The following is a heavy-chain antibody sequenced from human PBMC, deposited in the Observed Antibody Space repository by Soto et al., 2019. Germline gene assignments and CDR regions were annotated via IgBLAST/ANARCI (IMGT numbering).Heavy chain of an antibody. D-gene: IGHD2-15*01. CDR2: ARNKANSYTT. CDR1: GFTFSDHY. V-gene: IGHV3-72*01. J-gene: IGHJ3*02. Sequence: GGSLRLSCAASGFTFSDHYMDWVRQAPGKGLVWVGRARNKANSYTTEYAASVKGRFTISRDDSKNSLYLQMNSLKTEDTAAYFWARAGYCSGASCYGTFDIWGQGTMVTVSS. CDR3: ARAGYCSGASCYGTFDI.